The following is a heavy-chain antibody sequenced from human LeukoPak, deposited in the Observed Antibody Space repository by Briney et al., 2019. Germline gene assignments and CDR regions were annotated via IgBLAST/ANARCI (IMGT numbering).Heavy chain of an antibody. CDR3: ARESRDYGEIDY. D-gene: IGHD4-17*01. J-gene: IGHJ4*02. CDR1: GGSFSGYY. V-gene: IGHV4-34*01. Sequence: SETLSLTCAVYGGSFSGYYWSWIRQPPGKGLEWIGEINHSGSTNYNPSLKSRVTISVDTSKNQFSLKLSSVTAADTAVYYCARESRDYGEIDYWGQGTLVTVSS. CDR2: INHSGST.